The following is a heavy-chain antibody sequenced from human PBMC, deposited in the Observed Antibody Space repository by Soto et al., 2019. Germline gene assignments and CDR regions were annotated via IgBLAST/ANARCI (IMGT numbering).Heavy chain of an antibody. CDR3: AKILVVPAASNDAFDI. Sequence: GGSLRLSCAASGFTFDDYAMHWVRQAPGKGLEWVSGISWNSGSIGYADSVKGRFTISRDNAKNSLYLQMNSLRAEDTAVYYCAKILVVPAASNDAFDIWGQGTMVTVSS. CDR1: GFTFDDYA. D-gene: IGHD2-2*01. V-gene: IGHV3-9*01. J-gene: IGHJ3*02. CDR2: ISWNSGSI.